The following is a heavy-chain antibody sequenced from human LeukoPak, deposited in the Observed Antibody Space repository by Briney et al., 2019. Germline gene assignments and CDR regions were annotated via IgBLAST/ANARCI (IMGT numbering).Heavy chain of an antibody. V-gene: IGHV3-30*02. CDR2: IRYDGSNK. J-gene: IGHJ4*02. Sequence: GGSLRLSCAASGFTFSSYGMHWVRQAPGKGLEWVAFIRYDGSNKYYADSVKGRFTISRDHSKNTLYLQMNRLRAEDTAVYYFAKDFPAYYHDGTLTIDYWGQGTLVTVSS. CDR3: AKDFPAYYHDGTLTIDY. CDR1: GFTFSSYG. D-gene: IGHD3-22*01.